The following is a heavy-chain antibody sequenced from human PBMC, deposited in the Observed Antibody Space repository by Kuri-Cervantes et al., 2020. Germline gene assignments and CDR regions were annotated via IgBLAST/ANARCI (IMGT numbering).Heavy chain of an antibody. CDR1: GFTFSSYA. V-gene: IGHV3-23*01. D-gene: IGHD6-13*01. CDR2: ISGSGGST. Sequence: LSLTCAASGFTFSSYAMSWVRQAPGKGLEWVSAISGSGGSTYYADSVKGRFTISRDNSKNTLSLQMNSLRAEDTAVYYCAKSISWPYDAFDIWGQGTMVTVSS. CDR3: AKSISWPYDAFDI. J-gene: IGHJ3*02.